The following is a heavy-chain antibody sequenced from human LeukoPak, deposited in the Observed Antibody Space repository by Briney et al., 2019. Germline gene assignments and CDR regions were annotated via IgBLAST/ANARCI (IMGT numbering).Heavy chain of an antibody. Sequence: GGSLRLSCAASGFTFSSYSMNWVRQAPGKGLEWVSYISSSGSTTYYADSVKGRFTISRDNAKNSLYLQMNSLRAEDTAVYYCARVEGYSYDDYWGQGTLVTVSS. D-gene: IGHD5-18*01. CDR2: ISSSGSTT. J-gene: IGHJ4*02. CDR1: GFTFSSYS. CDR3: ARVEGYSYDDY. V-gene: IGHV3-48*04.